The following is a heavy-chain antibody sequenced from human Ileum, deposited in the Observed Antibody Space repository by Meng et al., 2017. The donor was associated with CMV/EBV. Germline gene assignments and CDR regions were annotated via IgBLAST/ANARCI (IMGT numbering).Heavy chain of an antibody. J-gene: IGHJ5*02. Sequence: VYGGSFSGYCWSWIRQPPGKGLEWIGEINHSGSTNYDPSLKSRVTISVDTSKNQFSLKLSSVTAADTAVYYCARGIQLWSRVEWFDPWGQGTLVTVSS. CDR3: ARGIQLWSRVEWFDP. D-gene: IGHD5-18*01. CDR1: GGSFSGYC. V-gene: IGHV4-34*01. CDR2: INHSGST.